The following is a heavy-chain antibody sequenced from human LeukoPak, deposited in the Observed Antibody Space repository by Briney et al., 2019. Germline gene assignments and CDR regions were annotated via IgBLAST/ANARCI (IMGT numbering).Heavy chain of an antibody. V-gene: IGHV3-23*01. CDR1: GLTLNDSA. J-gene: IGHJ3*01. CDR2: ISGSGGST. Sequence: GGSLRLTCAVSGLTLNDSALTWIRQAPGKGPEWVSGISGSGGSTFYADSVKGRFTISRDNSKNTLYLQMNSLRAEDTAVYYCVKLHDFCARYYYAFDVWGQGTMVTVSS. D-gene: IGHD3/OR15-3a*01. CDR3: VKLHDFCARYYYAFDV.